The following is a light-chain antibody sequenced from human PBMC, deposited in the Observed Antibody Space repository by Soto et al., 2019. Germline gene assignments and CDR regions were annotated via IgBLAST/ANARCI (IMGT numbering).Light chain of an antibody. V-gene: IGLV2-18*02. J-gene: IGLJ1*01. CDR2: EVS. CDR1: SSDVGSYNS. CDR3: SSYTTSNTYV. Sequence: QSALTQPPSVSGSPGQSVTISCTGTSSDVGSYNSVSWYQQPPGTVPKLMIYEVSNRPSGVPDRFSGSKSGNTASLTISGLQAEDEGDYYCSSYTTSNTYVFGTGTKVTVL.